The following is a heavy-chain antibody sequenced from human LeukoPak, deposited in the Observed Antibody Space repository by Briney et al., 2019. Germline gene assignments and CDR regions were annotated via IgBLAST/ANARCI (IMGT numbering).Heavy chain of an antibody. CDR3: AKSRGSGSNMARGVNFDY. CDR1: GFTFSSYE. J-gene: IGHJ4*02. D-gene: IGHD3-10*01. Sequence: PGGSLRLSCAASGFTFSSYEMNWVRQAPGKGLEWVSTISDGGSITYYADSVKGRFTISRDNSKNTLFLQMNSLRVEDTALYYCAKSRGSGSNMARGVNFDYWGQGTLVTVSS. CDR2: ISDGGSIT. V-gene: IGHV3-23*01.